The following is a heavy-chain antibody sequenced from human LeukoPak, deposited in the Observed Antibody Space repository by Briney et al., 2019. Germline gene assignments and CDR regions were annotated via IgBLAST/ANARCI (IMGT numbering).Heavy chain of an antibody. D-gene: IGHD2-15*01. CDR3: ARLLVVTWEGEGWFDP. J-gene: IGHJ5*02. Sequence: SETLSLTCTVSGGSISSGDYYWSWIRQPPGKGLGWIVYIYYSGSTYYNPSLKSRVTISVDTSKNQFSLKLSSVTAADTAVYYCARLLVVTWEGEGWFDPWGQGTLVTVSS. V-gene: IGHV4-30-4*01. CDR2: IYYSGST. CDR1: GGSISSGDYY.